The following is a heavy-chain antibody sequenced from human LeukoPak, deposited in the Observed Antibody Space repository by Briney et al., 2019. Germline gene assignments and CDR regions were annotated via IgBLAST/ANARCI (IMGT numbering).Heavy chain of an antibody. V-gene: IGHV5-10-1*01. CDR3: AIPGYTYHFGFDC. CDR2: IDPSDSYT. Sequence: PGESLKISCKGSGYSFTNYWISWVRQMPGKGLEWMGRIDPSDSYTNYSPSFQGHVTISADKSISTAYLQWSSLKASDTAMYYCAIPGYTYHFGFDCWGQGTLVTVSS. J-gene: IGHJ4*02. D-gene: IGHD5-12*01. CDR1: GYSFTNYW.